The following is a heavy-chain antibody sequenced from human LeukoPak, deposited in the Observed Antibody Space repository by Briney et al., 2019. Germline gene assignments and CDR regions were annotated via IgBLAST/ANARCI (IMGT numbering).Heavy chain of an antibody. J-gene: IGHJ1*01. CDR1: GGSFSGYY. Sequence: PSETLSLTCAVYGGSFSGYYWSWIRQPPGKGLEWIGEINHSGSTNYNPSLKSRVTISVDTSKNQFSLKLSSVTAADTAVYYCARGLGHCSSTSCRREYFQHWGQGTLVTVSS. D-gene: IGHD2-2*01. CDR2: INHSGST. CDR3: ARGLGHCSSTSCRREYFQH. V-gene: IGHV4-34*01.